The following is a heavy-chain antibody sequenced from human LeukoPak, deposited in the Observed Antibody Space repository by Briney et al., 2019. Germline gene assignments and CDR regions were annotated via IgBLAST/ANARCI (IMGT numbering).Heavy chain of an antibody. D-gene: IGHD4-17*01. CDR1: GFTFSSYA. J-gene: IGHJ4*02. V-gene: IGHV3-23*01. CDR3: AKDHYGDYVEYFDY. Sequence: PGGSLRLSCAAPGFTFSSYAMSWVRQAPGKGLEWVSAISGSGGSTYYADSVKGRFTISRDNSKNTLYLQMNSLRAEDTAVYYCAKDHYGDYVEYFDYWGQGTLVTVSS. CDR2: ISGSGGST.